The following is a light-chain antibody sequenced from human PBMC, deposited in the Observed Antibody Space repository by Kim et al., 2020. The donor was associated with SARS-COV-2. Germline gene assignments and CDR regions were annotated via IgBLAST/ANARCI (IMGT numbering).Light chain of an antibody. CDR1: SSNIGAGYA. J-gene: IGLJ1*01. V-gene: IGLV1-40*01. CDR2: GNS. CDR3: QSYDSSLSGYV. Sequence: QGVTISSTGGSSNIGAGYAVNWYQQLPGTAPKLLLYGNSNRPAGVPDRFSGSTSGTSASLAITGLQAEDEADYYCQSYDSSLSGYVFGTGTKVTVL.